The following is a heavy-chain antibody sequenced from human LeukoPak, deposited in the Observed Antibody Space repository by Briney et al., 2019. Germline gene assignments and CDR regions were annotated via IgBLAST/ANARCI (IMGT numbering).Heavy chain of an antibody. Sequence: SQTLSLTCTVSGGSISSGSYYWSWIRQPAGKGLEWIGRIHTTGNTNYNPSLKSRVNMSVDTSKNQLSLRLTSVTAADTAVYYCARTNELGSHDWGQGTLVTVSS. CDR2: IHTTGNT. D-gene: IGHD7-27*01. CDR1: GGSISSGSYY. CDR3: ARTNELGSHD. J-gene: IGHJ4*02. V-gene: IGHV4-61*02.